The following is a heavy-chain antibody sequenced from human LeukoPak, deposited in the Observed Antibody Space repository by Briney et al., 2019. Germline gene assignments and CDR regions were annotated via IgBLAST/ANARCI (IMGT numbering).Heavy chain of an antibody. CDR2: IYTSGST. CDR3: ARRRGIAAFFDY. D-gene: IGHD6-13*01. J-gene: IGHJ4*02. CDR1: GGSISSYY. Sequence: SETLSLTCTVSGGSISSYYWSWIRQPPGKGLEWIGYIYTSGSTNYNPSLKSRVTISVDTSKNQFSLKLSSVTAADTAVYNCARRRGIAAFFDYWGQGTLVTVSS. V-gene: IGHV4-4*09.